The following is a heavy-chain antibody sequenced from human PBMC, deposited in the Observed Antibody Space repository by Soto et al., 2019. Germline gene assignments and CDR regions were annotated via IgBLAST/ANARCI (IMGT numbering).Heavy chain of an antibody. D-gene: IGHD6-6*01. Sequence: GESLKISCKCSGYSFTSYWITWVRQMPGKGLEWMGRIDPSDSYTNYSPSFQGHVTISADTSISTAYLQWSSLKASDTAIYYCARQEYTSSFGVDVWGQGTTVTVSS. CDR1: GYSFTSYW. J-gene: IGHJ6*02. CDR3: ARQEYTSSFGVDV. CDR2: IDPSDSYT. V-gene: IGHV5-10-1*01.